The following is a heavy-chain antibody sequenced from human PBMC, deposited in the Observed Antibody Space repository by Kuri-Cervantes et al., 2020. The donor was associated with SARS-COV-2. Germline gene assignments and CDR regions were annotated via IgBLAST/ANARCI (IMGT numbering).Heavy chain of an antibody. CDR3: ARRMAVAGTRGYWFDP. CDR1: GYSISSGYY. CDR2: IYHSGST. D-gene: IGHD6-19*01. V-gene: IGHV4-38-2*01. J-gene: IGHJ5*02. Sequence: PWAVSGYSISSGYYWGWIRQPPGKGLEWIGNIYHSGSTNYNPSLKRRVTISVDKSKNQSSLKLSSVTAADTAVYYCARRMAVAGTRGYWFDPWGQGTLVTVSS.